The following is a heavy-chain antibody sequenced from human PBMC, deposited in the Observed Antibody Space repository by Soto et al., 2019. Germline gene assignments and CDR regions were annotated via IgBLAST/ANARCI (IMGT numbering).Heavy chain of an antibody. D-gene: IGHD4-4*01. CDR1: GFTFSSYA. Sequence: QVQLVESGGGVVQPGRSLRLSCAASGFTFSSYAMHWVRQAPGKGLEWVAVISYDGSNKYYADSVKGRFTISRDNSKNTLYLQMNSLRADDTAVYYCASPLWRNDYNWGYFDLWGRGTLVTVSS. CDR3: ASPLWRNDYNWGYFDL. V-gene: IGHV3-30-3*01. J-gene: IGHJ2*01. CDR2: ISYDGSNK.